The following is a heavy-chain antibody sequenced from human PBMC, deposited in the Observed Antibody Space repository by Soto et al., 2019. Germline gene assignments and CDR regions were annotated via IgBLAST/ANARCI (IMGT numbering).Heavy chain of an antibody. J-gene: IGHJ6*02. CDR2: IYYSGST. CDR3: ARDGIAVAGYYYYGMDV. V-gene: IGHV4-31*03. Sequence: PSETLSLTCTVSGGSISSGGYYWSWIRQHPGKGLEWIGYIYYSGSTYYNPSLKSRVTISVDTSKNQFSLKLSSVTAADTAVYYCARDGIAVAGYYYYGMDVWGQGTTVTVSS. D-gene: IGHD6-19*01. CDR1: GGSISSGGYY.